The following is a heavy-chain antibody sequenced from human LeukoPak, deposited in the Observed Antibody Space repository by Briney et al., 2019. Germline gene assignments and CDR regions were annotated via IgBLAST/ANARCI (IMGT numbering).Heavy chain of an antibody. CDR3: ARHLGYCSSTSCYNYYYYGMDV. D-gene: IGHD2-2*01. J-gene: IGHJ6*02. CDR1: GGSISSSSYY. Sequence: PSETLSLTRTVSGGSISSSSYYWGWIRQPPGKGLEWIGSIYYSGSTYYNPSLKSRVTISVDTSKNQFSLKLSSVTAADTAVYYCARHLGYCSSTSCYNYYYYGMDVWGQGTTVTVSS. V-gene: IGHV4-39*01. CDR2: IYYSGST.